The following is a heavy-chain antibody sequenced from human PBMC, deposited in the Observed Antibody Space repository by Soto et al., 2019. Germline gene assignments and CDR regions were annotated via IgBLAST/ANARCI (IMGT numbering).Heavy chain of an antibody. CDR1: GFPFSSYS. CDR3: AKDSIDHNGICDPFGF. V-gene: IGHV3-21*04. CDR2: ISSSSSYI. J-gene: IGHJ3*01. Sequence: GGSLRLSCAASGFPFSSYSMNWVRQAPGKGLEWVSSISSSSSYIYYADSVKGRFTISRDNAKNSLYLQLDSLRDDDTAIYYCAKDSIDHNGICDPFGFWGQGTMVTVSS. D-gene: IGHD3-3*02.